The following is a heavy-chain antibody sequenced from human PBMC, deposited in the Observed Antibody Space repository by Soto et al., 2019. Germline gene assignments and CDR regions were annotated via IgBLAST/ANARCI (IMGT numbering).Heavy chain of an antibody. CDR2: INHSGST. D-gene: IGHD1-1*01. Sequence: SWSMELASAACGGTLWVSVGAGIRQHPGKGLEWIGEINHSGSTNYNPSLKSRVTISVDTSKNQFSLKLSSVTAADTAVYYSAKEEPYLDFWGNGTLVTVSP. CDR1: GGTLWVSV. V-gene: IGHV4-34*01. J-gene: IGHJ4*01. CDR3: AKEEPYLDF.